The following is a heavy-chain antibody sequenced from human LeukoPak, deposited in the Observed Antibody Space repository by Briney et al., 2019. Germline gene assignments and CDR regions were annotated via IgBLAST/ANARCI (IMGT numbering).Heavy chain of an antibody. D-gene: IGHD6-19*01. V-gene: IGHV3-23*01. CDR3: AKYGLRSGWSIWFDP. CDR2: ISGSGGST. J-gene: IGHJ5*02. Sequence: GGSLRLSCAASGFTFSSYAMSWVRQAPGKGLEWVSAISGSGGSTYYADSVKGRFTISRDNSKNTLYLQMNSLRAEDTAVYYCAKYGLRSGWSIWFDPWGQGTLVTVSS. CDR1: GFTFSSYA.